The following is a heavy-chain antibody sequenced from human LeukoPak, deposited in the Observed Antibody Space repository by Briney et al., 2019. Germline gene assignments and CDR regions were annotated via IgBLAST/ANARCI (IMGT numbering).Heavy chain of an antibody. CDR2: IKQDGSQK. CDR3: AREGEYSSGWFGTDNY. CDR1: GFTFSRYW. Sequence: GGSLRLSCAASGFTFSRYWMSWVHQAPGKGLEWVANIKQDGSQKYYVASVQGRFTISRDNAKNSLYLHMSSLRAEDTAVYYCAREGEYSSGWFGTDNYWGQGTLVIVSS. V-gene: IGHV3-7*01. J-gene: IGHJ4*02. D-gene: IGHD6-19*01.